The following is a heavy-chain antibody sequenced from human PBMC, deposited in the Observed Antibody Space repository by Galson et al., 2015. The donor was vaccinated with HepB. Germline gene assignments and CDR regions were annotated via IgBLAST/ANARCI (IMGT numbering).Heavy chain of an antibody. Sequence: SLRLSCAASGFTVSSNYMNWIRQAPGKGLEWISYISSSSLYTNYADSVKGRFTISRDNAKNSLYLQISSARAEDTALYYCARVADADYGDHSHFDYWGQGTLVTVSS. D-gene: IGHD4-17*01. CDR2: ISSSSLYT. J-gene: IGHJ4*02. CDR3: ARVADADYGDHSHFDY. CDR1: GFTVSSNY. V-gene: IGHV3-11*06.